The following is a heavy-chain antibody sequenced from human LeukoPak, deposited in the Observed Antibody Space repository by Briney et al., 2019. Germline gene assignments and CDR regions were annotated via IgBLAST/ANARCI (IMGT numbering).Heavy chain of an antibody. CDR3: ARGYSSSSWSLFDY. D-gene: IGHD6-6*01. J-gene: IGHJ4*02. CDR1: GFTFSSYG. CDR2: IRYDGSNK. Sequence: PGGSLRLSCAASGFTFSSYGMHWVRQAPGKGLEWVAFIRYDGSNKYYADSVKGRFTISRDNSKNTLYLQMNSLGAADTAVYYCARGYSSSSWSLFDYWGQGTLVTVSS. V-gene: IGHV3-30*02.